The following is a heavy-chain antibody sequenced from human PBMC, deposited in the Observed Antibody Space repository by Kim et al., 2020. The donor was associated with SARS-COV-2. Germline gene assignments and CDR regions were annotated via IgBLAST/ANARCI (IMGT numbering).Heavy chain of an antibody. Sequence: GGSLRLSCAASGFTFSNAWMSWVRQAPGKGLECVGRIKSKTDGATTDYAAPVKGRFTISRDDSKSTLYLQMNSLKTEDTAVYYCTTEPIGSSPYIVYWGQGTLGTVST. J-gene: IGHJ4*02. CDR2: IKSKTDGATT. CDR3: TTEPIGSSPYIVY. V-gene: IGHV3-15*01. CDR1: GFTFSNAW. D-gene: IGHD6-6*01.